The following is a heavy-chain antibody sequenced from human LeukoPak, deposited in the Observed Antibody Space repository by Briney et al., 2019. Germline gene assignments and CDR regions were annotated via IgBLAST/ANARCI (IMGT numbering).Heavy chain of an antibody. Sequence: SETLSLTCTVSGVSISSHYWSCIRQPPGKGLEGIVYIYYSGTTNYNPSLKSRVTISVDTSKNQFSLKLSSVTAADTAVYYCAREANRGSASHAFDIWGQGTMVTVSS. J-gene: IGHJ3*02. CDR2: IYYSGTT. D-gene: IGHD3-10*01. CDR3: AREANRGSASHAFDI. V-gene: IGHV4-59*11. CDR1: GVSISSHY.